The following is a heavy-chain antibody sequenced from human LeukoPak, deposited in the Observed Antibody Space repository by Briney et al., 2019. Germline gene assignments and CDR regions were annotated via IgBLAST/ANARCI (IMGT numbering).Heavy chain of an antibody. CDR1: GFSLITRGVG. CDR2: IYWNDDK. D-gene: IGHD2-8*01. J-gene: IGHJ5*02. V-gene: IGHV2-5*01. CDR3: VHIQIYADHAWFNP. Sequence: SGPTLVNPTQTPTLTCTFSGFSLITRGVGVGWFRQPPGKALEWLALIYWNDDKYYSPSLKGRLTITKDTSKNQVVLTMTNMDPVDTATNYCVHIQIYADHAWFNPWGQGTLVTVSS.